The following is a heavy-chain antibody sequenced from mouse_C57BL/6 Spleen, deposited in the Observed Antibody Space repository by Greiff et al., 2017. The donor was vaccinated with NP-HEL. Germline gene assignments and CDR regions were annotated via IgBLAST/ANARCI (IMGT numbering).Heavy chain of an antibody. CDR3: ARGEDYYGSSYFDY. V-gene: IGHV1-85*01. D-gene: IGHD1-1*01. CDR1: GYTFTSYD. CDR2: IYPRDGST. Sequence: QVQLQQSGPELVKPGASVKLSCKASGYTFTSYDINWVKQRPGQGLEWIGWIYPRDGSTKYNEKFKGKATLTVDTSSSTAYMELHSLTSEDSAVYFCARGEDYYGSSYFDYWGQGTTLTVSS. J-gene: IGHJ2*01.